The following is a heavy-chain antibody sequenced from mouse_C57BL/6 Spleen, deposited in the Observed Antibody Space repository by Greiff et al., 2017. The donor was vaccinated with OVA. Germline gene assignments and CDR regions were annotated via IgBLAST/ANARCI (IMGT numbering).Heavy chain of an antibody. V-gene: IGHV3-6*01. D-gene: IGHD2-4*01. Sequence: ESGPGLVKPSQSLSLTCSVTGYSITSGYYWNWIRQFPGNKLEWMGYISYDGSNNYNPSLKNRISITRDTSKNQFFLKLNSVTTEDTATYYCASGIYYDYDGFAYWGQGTLVTVSA. CDR2: ISYDGSN. J-gene: IGHJ3*01. CDR3: ASGIYYDYDGFAY. CDR1: GYSITSGYY.